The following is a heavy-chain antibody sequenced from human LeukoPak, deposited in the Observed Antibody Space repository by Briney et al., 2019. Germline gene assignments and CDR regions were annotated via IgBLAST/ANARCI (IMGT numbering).Heavy chain of an antibody. D-gene: IGHD6-19*01. CDR3: ARAVAGTYFDY. CDR1: GVTFNTYW. Sequence: GGSLRLSCADSGVTFNTYWMHWVRQAPGKGLVWVSRINSDGAITDYADSVKGRFTISRDNAKNTLYLQMNSLRDDDTAVYYCARAVAGTYFDYWGQGALVTVSS. CDR2: INSDGAIT. J-gene: IGHJ4*02. V-gene: IGHV3-74*01.